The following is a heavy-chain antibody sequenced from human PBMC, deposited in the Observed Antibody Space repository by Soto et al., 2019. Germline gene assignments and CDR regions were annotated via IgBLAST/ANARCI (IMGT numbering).Heavy chain of an antibody. Sequence: QVQLQESGPGLVKPSQTLSLTCTVSGGSISSGGYYWSWIRQHPGKGLEWIGYIYYSGSTYYNPSLKRRVTISVDTSKSQFSLQLSSVTAADTAVYSCARTFQLVRTVMVNWFDPWGQGTLVTVSS. V-gene: IGHV4-31*03. J-gene: IGHJ5*02. CDR2: IYYSGST. CDR3: ARTFQLVRTVMVNWFDP. CDR1: GGSISSGGYY. D-gene: IGHD4-17*01.